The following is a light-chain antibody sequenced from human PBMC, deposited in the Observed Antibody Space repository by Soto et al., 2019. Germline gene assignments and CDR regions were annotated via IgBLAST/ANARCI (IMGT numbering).Light chain of an antibody. J-gene: IGLJ1*01. Sequence: QSALTQPASVSGSPGQSITISCTGTSSDVGSYNYVSWYQQYSGRAPRLMIYEVTNRPSGVSNRFSGSKSGNTASLTISGLQAEDEADYYCSSYTTSGTYVFGPGTKLTVL. CDR2: EVT. CDR3: SSYTTSGTYV. CDR1: SSDVGSYNY. V-gene: IGLV2-14*01.